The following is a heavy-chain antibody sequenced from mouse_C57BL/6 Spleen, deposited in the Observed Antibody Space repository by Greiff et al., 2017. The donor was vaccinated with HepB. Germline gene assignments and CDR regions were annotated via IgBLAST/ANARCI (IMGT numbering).Heavy chain of an antibody. D-gene: IGHD1-1*01. CDR3: TRETTVAPYYFDY. CDR1: GYTFTDYE. V-gene: IGHV1-15*01. J-gene: IGHJ2*01. Sequence: VQLQQSGAELVRPGASVTLSCKASGYTFTDYEMHWVKQTPVHGLEWIGAIDPETGGTAYNQKFKGKAILTADKSSSTAYMELRSLTSEDSAVYYCTRETTVAPYYFDYWGQGTTLTVSS. CDR2: IDPETGGT.